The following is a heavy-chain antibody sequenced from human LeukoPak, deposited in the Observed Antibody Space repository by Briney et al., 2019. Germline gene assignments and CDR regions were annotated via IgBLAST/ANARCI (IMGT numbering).Heavy chain of an antibody. D-gene: IGHD3-10*01. V-gene: IGHV4-34*01. CDR1: GFTFSSYA. CDR3: ARHRGVGALT. J-gene: IGHJ5*02. Sequence: GSLRLSCAAPGFTFSSYAMSWIRQPPGKGLEWIGEINHSGSTNYNPSLKSRVTISVDTSKNQFSLKLSSVTAADTAVYYCARHRGVGALTWGQGTLVTVSS. CDR2: INHSGST.